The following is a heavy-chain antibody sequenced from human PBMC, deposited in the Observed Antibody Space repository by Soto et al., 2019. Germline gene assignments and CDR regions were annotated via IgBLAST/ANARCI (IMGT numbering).Heavy chain of an antibody. J-gene: IGHJ4*02. V-gene: IGHV3-21*01. D-gene: IGHD3-22*01. CDR3: ARVTNYYDSSVYYGY. CDR2: ISSSSTYI. CDR1: GFTFSSYS. Sequence: EVQLVESGGGLVKPGGSLRLSCAASGFTFSSYSMNWVRQAPGKGLQWVSSISSSSTYIYYADSVKGRFTISRDNAKNALYLQMNSLRAEDKAVYYCARVTNYYDSSVYYGYWGQGTLVTVSS.